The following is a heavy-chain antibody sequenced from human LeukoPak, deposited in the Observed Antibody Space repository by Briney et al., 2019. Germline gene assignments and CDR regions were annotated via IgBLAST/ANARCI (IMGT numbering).Heavy chain of an antibody. J-gene: IGHJ4*02. V-gene: IGHV1-24*01. CDR1: GYTLTELS. CDR3: ARDPDYYYDSSGYLTRGGYFDY. CDR2: FDPEDGET. Sequence: ASVKVSCKVSGYTLTELSMHWVRQAPGKGLEWMGGFDPEDGETIYAQKFQGRVTITADKSTSTAYMELSSLRSEDAAVYYCARDPDYYYDSSGYLTRGGYFDYWGQGTLVTVSS. D-gene: IGHD3-22*01.